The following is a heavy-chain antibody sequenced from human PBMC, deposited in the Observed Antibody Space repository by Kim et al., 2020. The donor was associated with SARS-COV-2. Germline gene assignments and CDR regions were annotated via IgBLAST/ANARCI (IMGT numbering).Heavy chain of an antibody. D-gene: IGHD6-13*01. J-gene: IGHJ2*01. CDR3: AREGGYSSSWPLNWYFDL. V-gene: IGHV4-59*13. CDR2: IYYSGST. CDR1: GGSISSYY. Sequence: SETLSLTCTVSGGSISSYYWSWIRQPPGKGLEWIGYIYYSGSTNYNPSLKSRVTISVDTSKNQFSLKLSSGTAADTAVYYCAREGGYSSSWPLNWYFDLWGRGTLVTVSS.